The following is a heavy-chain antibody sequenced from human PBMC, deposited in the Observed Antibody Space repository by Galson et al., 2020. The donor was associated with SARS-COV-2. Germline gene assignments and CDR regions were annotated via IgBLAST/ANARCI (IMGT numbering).Heavy chain of an antibody. D-gene: IGHD6-19*01. CDR1: GYSFTNYW. J-gene: IGHJ4*02. Sequence: GESLKISFRTSGYSFTNYWIGWVRQMPGKGLEWMGIIYPDDSYTIYSPSFQGQVTISADKSISTAFLQWSSLKASDTAIYYCARHGASSGWYEGIDYWGQGTLVTVSS. CDR2: IYPDDSYT. CDR3: ARHGASSGWYEGIDY. V-gene: IGHV5-51*01.